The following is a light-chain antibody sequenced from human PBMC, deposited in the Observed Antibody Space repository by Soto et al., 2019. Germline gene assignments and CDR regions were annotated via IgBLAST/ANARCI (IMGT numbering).Light chain of an antibody. CDR2: EDY. J-gene: IGLJ3*02. CDR1: SSNIGKNF. Sequence: QSILTQPPSVSAAPGQKVTISCSGSSSNIGKNFLSWYQQLPGSAPKLLIYEDYKRPSGIPDRFSGSKSGTSGTLDITGLQTGDEADYYCGTWDSRLSAGLFGGGTQLTVL. V-gene: IGLV1-51*02. CDR3: GTWDSRLSAGL.